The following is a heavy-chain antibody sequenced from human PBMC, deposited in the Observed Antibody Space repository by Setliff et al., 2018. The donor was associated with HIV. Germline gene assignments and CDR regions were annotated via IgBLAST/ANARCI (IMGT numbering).Heavy chain of an antibody. CDR1: GYDFASHW. CDR3: VRSGRSGELYGF. J-gene: IGHJ4*02. V-gene: IGHV5-51*01. D-gene: IGHD3-10*01. CDR2: IYPGDSKT. Sequence: PGESLTISCETFGYDFASHWIGWVRQTPGKGLEWVGIIYPGDSKTAYSPDFQGQVSISVDKSINTAHLQWVRLKASDTATYYCVRSGRSGELYGFWGQGTPVTVSS.